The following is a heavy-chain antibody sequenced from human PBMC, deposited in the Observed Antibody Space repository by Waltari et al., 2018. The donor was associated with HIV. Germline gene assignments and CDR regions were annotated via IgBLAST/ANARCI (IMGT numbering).Heavy chain of an antibody. CDR3: ARREDGGSNYFDY. CDR1: GGSISRSSYY. J-gene: IGHJ4*02. CDR2: IYYSGST. Sequence: QLQLQESGTGLVKPSETLSLTCTVSGGSISRSSYYWGWIRQPPGKGLEWIGSIYYSGSTYYNPSLKSRVTISVDTSKNQFSLKLSSVTAADTAVYYCARREDGGSNYFDYWGQGTLVTVSS. D-gene: IGHD2-15*01. V-gene: IGHV4-39*01.